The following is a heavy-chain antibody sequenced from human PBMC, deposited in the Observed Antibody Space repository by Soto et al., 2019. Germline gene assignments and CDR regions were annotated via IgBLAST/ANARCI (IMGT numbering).Heavy chain of an antibody. CDR3: ARGKLSDYVWGSYRYHFDY. CDR2: INHSGST. D-gene: IGHD3-16*02. V-gene: IGHV4-34*01. CDR1: GGSFSGYY. J-gene: IGHJ4*02. Sequence: PSETLSLTRAVYGGSFSGYYWSWIRQPPGKGLEWIGEINHSGSTNYNPSLKSRVTISVDTSKNQFSLKLSSVTAADTAVYYCARGKLSDYVWGSYRYHFDYWGQGTVVTVSS.